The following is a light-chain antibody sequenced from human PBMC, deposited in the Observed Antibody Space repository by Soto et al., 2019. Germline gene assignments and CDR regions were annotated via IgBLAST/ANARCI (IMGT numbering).Light chain of an antibody. Sequence: EIVLTPSPGPLSLSPGGRATLSCRARHSFHPSFLAWFQQKPGQAPRLLIYAASTRATGIPDRFSGSASETDFTLTINRLEPEDSAVYYCQQYASAPFSLGPGTKVDIK. J-gene: IGKJ3*01. CDR2: AAS. CDR1: HSFHPSF. CDR3: QQYASAPFS. V-gene: IGKV3-20*01.